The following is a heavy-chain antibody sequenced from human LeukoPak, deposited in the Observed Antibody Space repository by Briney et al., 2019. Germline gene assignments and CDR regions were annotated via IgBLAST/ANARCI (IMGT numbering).Heavy chain of an antibody. D-gene: IGHD3-16*01. Sequence: SETLSLTCTVSGGSFSSSTYYWGWIRQPPGKGLEWIGEIYHSGSSNYNPSLKSRVTISLDKSKNQFSLKLSSVTAADTAVYYCASGGDLTPLDYWGQGTLVSVSS. J-gene: IGHJ4*02. CDR2: IYHSGSS. CDR1: GGSFSSSTYY. V-gene: IGHV4-39*07. CDR3: ASGGDLTPLDY.